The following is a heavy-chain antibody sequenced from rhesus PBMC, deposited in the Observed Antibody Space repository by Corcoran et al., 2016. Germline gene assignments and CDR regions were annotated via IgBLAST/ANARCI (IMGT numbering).Heavy chain of an antibody. CDR3: ARHEWPDDAFDF. V-gene: IGHV4-122*02. J-gene: IGHJ3*01. Sequence: QVQLQESGPGLVKPSETLSLTCAVSGGSISSSYYYWSWIRQAPGKGLKGFGNNSYRERTSDNPSLKRRGTSSRDTSKKQFSLKLSSVTAADTAVYYCARHEWPDDAFDFWGQGLRVTVSS. CDR2: NSYRERT. CDR1: GGSISSSYYY. D-gene: IGHD2-33*01.